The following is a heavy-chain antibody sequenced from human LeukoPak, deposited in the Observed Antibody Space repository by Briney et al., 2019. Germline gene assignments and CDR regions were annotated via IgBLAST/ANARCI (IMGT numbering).Heavy chain of an antibody. J-gene: IGHJ3*02. CDR3: ARGGFAYFDSSGYSGEALDI. V-gene: IGHV1-18*01. CDR1: GYTFSNYG. CDR2: SSGYNGHT. Sequence: ASVKVSCKASGYTFSNYGLSWVRQAPGQGLEWMGWSSGYNGHTSYPQKFQGRVIMTTNTSASTAYMELRSLRSDDTAVYYCARGGFAYFDSSGYSGEALDIWGPGTTVTVSS. D-gene: IGHD3-22*01.